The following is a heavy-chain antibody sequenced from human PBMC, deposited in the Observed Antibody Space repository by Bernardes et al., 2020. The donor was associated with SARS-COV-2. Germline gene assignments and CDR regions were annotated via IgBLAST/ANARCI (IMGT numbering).Heavy chain of an antibody. J-gene: IGHJ6*02. D-gene: IGHD3-22*01. Sequence: GGSLRLSCVASGFSFSDHYMDWVRQAPGKGLEWVGRIRNKLRNYTTKYAASVEGRFTISRDDSRNSVYLQMDSLKSEDTAVYYCAREVAKYRDSSGYAHYYYAMDVWGQGTTVTVSS. CDR3: AREVAKYRDSSGYAHYYYAMDV. CDR2: IRNKLRNYTT. CDR1: GFSFSDHY. V-gene: IGHV3-72*01.